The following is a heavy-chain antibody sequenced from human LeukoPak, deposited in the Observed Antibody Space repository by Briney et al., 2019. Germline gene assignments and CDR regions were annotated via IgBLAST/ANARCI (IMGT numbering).Heavy chain of an antibody. CDR2: VHYSGST. CDR3: ARDLANSGWYVFDY. D-gene: IGHD6-19*01. J-gene: IGHJ4*02. CDR1: GGSISRYY. V-gene: IGHV4-59*01. Sequence: PSETLSLTCTVSGGSISRYYWGWIRQPPGKGLEWIGYVHYSGSTNYNPSLKSRVTISVDTSNNQFSLKLSSVTAADTAVYYCARDLANSGWYVFDYWGQGNLVTVSS.